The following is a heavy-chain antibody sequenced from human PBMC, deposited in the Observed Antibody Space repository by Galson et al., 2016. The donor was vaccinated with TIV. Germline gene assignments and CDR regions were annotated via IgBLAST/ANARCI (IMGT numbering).Heavy chain of an antibody. J-gene: IGHJ4*02. CDR2: IYSDGTI. D-gene: IGHD2-21*01. CDR3: AKDRVTYIPDGGNFDF. Sequence: SLRLSCAGSGFIVNTNYMGWVRQAPGEGLEWVSVIYSDGTIYYADSLQGRFTVSRDNSKNTLSLQMNSLRDEDTAVYYCAKDRVTYIPDGGNFDFWGQGTLVTVSS. V-gene: IGHV3-53*01. CDR1: GFIVNTNY.